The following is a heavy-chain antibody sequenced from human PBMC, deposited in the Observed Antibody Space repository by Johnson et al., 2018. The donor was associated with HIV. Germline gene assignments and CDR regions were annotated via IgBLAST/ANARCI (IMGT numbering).Heavy chain of an antibody. CDR1: GFTFSSYA. CDR3: ARERARQELGLDGAFDI. J-gene: IGHJ3*02. CDR2: ISGSGGST. Sequence: VQLVESGGGLVQPGGSLRLSCAASGFTFSSYAMSWVRQAPGKGLEWVSAISGSGGSTYYADSVKGRFTISRDNSKNTLSLQMHSLRAEDTAVYYCARERARQELGLDGAFDIWGQGTTVSVS. V-gene: IGHV3-23*04. D-gene: IGHD6-13*01.